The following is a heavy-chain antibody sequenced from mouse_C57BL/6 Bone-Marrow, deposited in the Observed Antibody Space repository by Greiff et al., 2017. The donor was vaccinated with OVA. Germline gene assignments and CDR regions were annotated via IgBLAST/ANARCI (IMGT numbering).Heavy chain of an antibody. CDR1: GYAFSSSW. Sequence: QVQLKQSGPELVKPGASVKISCKASGYAFSSSWMNWVKQRPGKGLEWIGRIYPGDGDTNYNGKFKGKATLTADKSSSTAYMQLSSLTSEDSAVYFCAGRGGITRVVDAGDYFDYWGQGTTLTVSS. J-gene: IGHJ2*01. CDR3: AGRGGITRVVDAGDYFDY. D-gene: IGHD1-1*01. V-gene: IGHV1-82*01. CDR2: IYPGDGDT.